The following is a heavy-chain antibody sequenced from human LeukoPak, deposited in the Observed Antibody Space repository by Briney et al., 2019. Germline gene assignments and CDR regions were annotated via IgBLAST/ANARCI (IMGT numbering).Heavy chain of an antibody. J-gene: IGHJ4*02. CDR3: ARRKAVAGTTKAYFDY. Sequence: GESLKISCKGSGYSFSSYWIGWVRQMPGKGLEWMGIIYPGDSDTLYSPSFQGQVTISADKSISTAYLQWSSLKASDTAMYYCARRKAVAGTTKAYFDYWGQGTLVTVSS. V-gene: IGHV5-51*01. CDR1: GYSFSSYW. CDR2: IYPGDSDT. D-gene: IGHD6-19*01.